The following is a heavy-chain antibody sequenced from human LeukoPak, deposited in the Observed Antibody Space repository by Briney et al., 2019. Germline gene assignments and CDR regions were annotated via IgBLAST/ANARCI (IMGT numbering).Heavy chain of an antibody. D-gene: IGHD1-26*01. V-gene: IGHV3-23*01. CDR1: GFTFSSYA. Sequence: GGSLRLSCAASGFTFSSYAMSWVRQAPGKRLAWVSAISGSGGSTYYADSVKGRFTISRDNSLNTLYLQMNSLRAEDTAVYYCAKRLVGAKGFDYWGQGTLVTVSS. CDR3: AKRLVGAKGFDY. J-gene: IGHJ4*02. CDR2: ISGSGGST.